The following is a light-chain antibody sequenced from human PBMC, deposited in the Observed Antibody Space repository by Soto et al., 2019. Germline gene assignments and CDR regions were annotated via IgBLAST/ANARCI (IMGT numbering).Light chain of an antibody. J-gene: IGKJ4*01. V-gene: IGKV3-20*01. CDR2: DSS. Sequence: VLTQSPGTLSLSPGERATLSCRASQTVRNNYLAWYQQKPGEATRLLIYDSSSRATGIPDRFSGGGSGTDFTLTISRLEPEDFAVYYCQQFSSYPLTFGGGTKVEIK. CDR1: QTVRNNY. CDR3: QQFSSYPLT.